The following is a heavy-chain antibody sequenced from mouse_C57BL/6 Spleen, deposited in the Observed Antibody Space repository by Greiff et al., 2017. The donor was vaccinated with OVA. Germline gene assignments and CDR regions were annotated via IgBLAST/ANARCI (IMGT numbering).Heavy chain of an antibody. J-gene: IGHJ2*01. D-gene: IGHD1-1*01. Sequence: EVQLQQSGPELVKPGASVTISCKASGYTFTNYYMNWVKQSHGKSLEWIGDIYPNNGGTSYHQKFKGKATLTVDTSSSTAYMEHGSLISVDSAVYYCANHYYYYFDYWGQGTTLTVSS. CDR2: IYPNNGGT. CDR3: ANHYYYYFDY. CDR1: GYTFTNYY. V-gene: IGHV1-26*01.